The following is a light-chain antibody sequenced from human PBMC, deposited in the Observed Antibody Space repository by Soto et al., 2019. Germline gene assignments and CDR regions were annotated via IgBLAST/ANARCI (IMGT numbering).Light chain of an antibody. CDR2: AAS. V-gene: IGKV1-39*01. CDR1: QNIDKY. Sequence: DIVLTQSPASLSASVGDRVTITCRANQNIDKYLNWYQQKPGKAPKFLISAASSLQSGVPLRFSGARSGTEFTLTITNLQPEDFGSYFCQQTFRNPRAFGPGTKLHI. J-gene: IGKJ3*01. CDR3: QQTFRNPRA.